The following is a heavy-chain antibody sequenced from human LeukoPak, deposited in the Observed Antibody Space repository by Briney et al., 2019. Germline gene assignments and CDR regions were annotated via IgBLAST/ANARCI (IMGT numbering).Heavy chain of an antibody. J-gene: IGHJ4*02. V-gene: IGHV3-30-3*01. D-gene: IGHD1-26*01. CDR3: AREWELVY. CDR1: GFTFSSYA. CDR2: ISYDGSNK. Sequence: PGRSLRLSCAASGFTFSSYAMHWVRQAPGKGLEWVAVISYDGSNKYYADSVKGRFTISRDNSKNTLYLQMNSLRPEDTAVYYCAREWELVYWGQGTLVTVSS.